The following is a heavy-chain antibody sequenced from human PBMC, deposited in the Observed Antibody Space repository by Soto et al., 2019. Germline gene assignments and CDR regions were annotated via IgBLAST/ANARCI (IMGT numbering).Heavy chain of an antibody. V-gene: IGHV3-13*01. CDR1: GFTFSSYD. CDR3: ARDPDGYKDINFDY. J-gene: IGHJ4*02. Sequence: GGSLRLSCAASGFTFSSYDMHWVRQATGKGLEWVSAIGTAGDTYYPGSVKGRFTISRENAKNSLYLQMNSLRAEDTAVYYCARDPDGYKDINFDYWGQGTLVTVSS. CDR2: IGTAGDT. D-gene: IGHD2-15*01.